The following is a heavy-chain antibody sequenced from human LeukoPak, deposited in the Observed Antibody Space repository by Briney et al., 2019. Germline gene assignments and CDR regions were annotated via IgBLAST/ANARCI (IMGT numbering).Heavy chain of an antibody. V-gene: IGHV3-7*01. D-gene: IGHD6-13*01. CDR1: GFTFSNFW. J-gene: IGHJ3*01. CDR3: VRGRITAAAL. CDR2: IKQDETEK. Sequence: GGSLRLSCTASGFTFSNFWMGWVRQAPGKGLEWVANIKQDETEKFYLGSVKGRFTISRDNAKNSLYLQMNSLTAEDTAVYYCVRGRITAAALWGQGTMVTVSS.